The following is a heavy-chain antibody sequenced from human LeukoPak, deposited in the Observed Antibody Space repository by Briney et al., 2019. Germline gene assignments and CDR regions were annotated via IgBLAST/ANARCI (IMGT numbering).Heavy chain of an antibody. V-gene: IGHV1-24*01. Sequence: ASVKVPCKVSGYTLTELSMHWVRQAPGKGLEWMGGFDPEDGETIYAQKFQGRVTMTEDTSTDTAYMELSSLRSEDTAVYYCAARVRGAYLLYFDYWGQGTLVTVSS. CDR1: GYTLTELS. CDR2: FDPEDGET. D-gene: IGHD3-10*01. J-gene: IGHJ4*02. CDR3: AARVRGAYLLYFDY.